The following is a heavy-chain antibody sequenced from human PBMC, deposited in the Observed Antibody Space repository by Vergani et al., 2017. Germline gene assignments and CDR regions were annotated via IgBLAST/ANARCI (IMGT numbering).Heavy chain of an antibody. J-gene: IGHJ6*03. D-gene: IGHD3-10*01. CDR3: ARGESYYYYMDV. Sequence: VQLVESGGGLVKPGGSLRLSCAASGFTFSDYYMSWIRQAPGKGLEWVSAIGTAGDTYYPGSVKGRFTISRENAKNSLYLQMNSLRAGDTAVYYCARGESYYYYMDVWGKGTTVTVSS. CDR1: GFTFSDYY. CDR2: IGTAGDT. V-gene: IGHV3-13*01.